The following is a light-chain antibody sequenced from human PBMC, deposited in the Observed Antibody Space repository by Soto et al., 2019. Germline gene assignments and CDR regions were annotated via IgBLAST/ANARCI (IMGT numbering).Light chain of an antibody. CDR1: QDISSW. Sequence: DLQMTQSPSSVSASVGDRVTITCRASQDISSWLAWYQVKPGKAPKLLIYVASSLQSGVPSRFGGSGSGTEFTLTISSLQPEDFATYYCQQANSFPLTFGGGTKVEIK. J-gene: IGKJ4*01. CDR2: VAS. CDR3: QQANSFPLT. V-gene: IGKV1-12*01.